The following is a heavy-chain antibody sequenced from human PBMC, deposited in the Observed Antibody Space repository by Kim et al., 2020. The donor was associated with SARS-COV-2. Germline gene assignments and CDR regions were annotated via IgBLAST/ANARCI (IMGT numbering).Heavy chain of an antibody. D-gene: IGHD6-13*01. Sequence: SETLSLTCTVSGGSISSGGYYWSWIRQHPGKGLEWIGYIYYSGSTYYNPSLKSRVTISVDTSKNQFSLKLSSVTAADTAVYYCASVAAADSKPAYYGMDVCGQGTTVTVSS. CDR1: GGSISSGGYY. J-gene: IGHJ6*02. V-gene: IGHV4-31*03. CDR2: IYYSGST. CDR3: ASVAAADSKPAYYGMDV.